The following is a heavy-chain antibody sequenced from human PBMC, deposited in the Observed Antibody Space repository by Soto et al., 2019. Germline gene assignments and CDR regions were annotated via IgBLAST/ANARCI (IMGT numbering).Heavy chain of an antibody. V-gene: IGHV1-18*01. CDR1: GYTFNTYG. D-gene: IGHD3-9*01. CDR3: ARDLYPYYDILTGNFYFDY. Sequence: ASVKVSCKASGYTFNTYGINWVRQAPGQGLEWMGWISSYNGNTNYAQKLQGRVTMTKDTSTTTAYMNMRSLRSDDTAIYYCARDLYPYYDILTGNFYFDYWGQGTLVTVSS. J-gene: IGHJ4*02. CDR2: ISSYNGNT.